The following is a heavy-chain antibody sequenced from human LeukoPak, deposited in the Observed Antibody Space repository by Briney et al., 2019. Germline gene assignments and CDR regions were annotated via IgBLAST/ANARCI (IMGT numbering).Heavy chain of an antibody. CDR3: ARVGADGPGFLFDY. CDR2: INHSGST. CDR1: GGSFSGYY. V-gene: IGHV4-34*01. Sequence: PSETLSLTCAVYGGSFSGYYWSWIRQPPGKGLEWIGEINHSGSTNYNPSLKSRVTISVDTSKNQFSLKLSSVTAADTAVYYCARVGADGPGFLFDYWGQGTLVTVSS. D-gene: IGHD2/OR15-2a*01. J-gene: IGHJ4*02.